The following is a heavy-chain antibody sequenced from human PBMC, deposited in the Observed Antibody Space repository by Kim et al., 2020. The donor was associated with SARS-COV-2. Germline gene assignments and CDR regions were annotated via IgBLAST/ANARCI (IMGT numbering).Heavy chain of an antibody. V-gene: IGHV3-43*01. Sequence: ADTVKGRFTISRDNSKNSLHLKMNSLRTEDTDLYYCAKDFGHSSGYLFDYWGQGTLVTVSS. J-gene: IGHJ4*02. CDR3: AKDFGHSSGYLFDY. D-gene: IGHD3-22*01.